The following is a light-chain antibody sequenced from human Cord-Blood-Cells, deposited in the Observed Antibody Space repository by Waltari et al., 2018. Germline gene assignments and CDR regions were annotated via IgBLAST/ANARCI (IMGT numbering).Light chain of an antibody. J-gene: IGLJ2*01. CDR3: CSYAGSSNVV. V-gene: IGLV2-23*01. CDR1: SSDVGSYNL. Sequence: QSALTQPASVSGSPGQSLTISCTGTSSDVGSYNLVSWYQQHPGKAPKLMIYEGSKWPAGVSNRFSGSKSGNTDSLTISGLQAEDEADYYCCSYAGSSNVVFGGGTKLTVL. CDR2: EGS.